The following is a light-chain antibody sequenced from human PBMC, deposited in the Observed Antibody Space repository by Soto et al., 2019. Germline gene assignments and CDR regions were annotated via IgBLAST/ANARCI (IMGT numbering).Light chain of an antibody. CDR2: RAS. CDR3: QQYQNLWT. V-gene: IGKV3-15*01. Sequence: ELVLTQSPATLSVSPGERATLSCRSGQTIYSNVAWYQQRPGQAPRRLIYRASTRATGVPARFSGSGSGTEFTLTISGLQSEDFALYYCQQYQNLWTFGQGTKVDIK. CDR1: QTIYSN. J-gene: IGKJ1*01.